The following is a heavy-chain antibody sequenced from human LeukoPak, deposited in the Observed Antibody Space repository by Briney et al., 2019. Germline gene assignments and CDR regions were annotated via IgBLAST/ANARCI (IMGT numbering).Heavy chain of an antibody. CDR1: GYTFTSYD. V-gene: IGHV1-8*01. J-gene: IGHJ4*02. D-gene: IGHD3-10*01. CDR3: ARDLRDYGSGIDY. Sequence: ASVKVSCRASGYTFTSYDINWVRQATGQGLEWMGWMNPNSGNTGYAQKFQGRVTMTRNTSISTAYMELSSLRSEDTAVYYCARDLRDYGSGIDYWGQGTLVTVSS. CDR2: MNPNSGNT.